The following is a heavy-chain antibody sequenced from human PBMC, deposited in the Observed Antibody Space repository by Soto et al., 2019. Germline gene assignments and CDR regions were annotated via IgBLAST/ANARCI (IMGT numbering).Heavy chain of an antibody. Sequence: SETLSLTCAVYGGSFSGYYWSWIRQPPGKGLEWIGEINHSGSTNYNPSLKSRVTISVDTSKNQFSLKLSSVTAADTAVYYCARAINSGYDGGTKFDYWGQGTLVTVSS. CDR1: GGSFSGYY. CDR2: INHSGST. CDR3: ARAINSGYDGGTKFDY. D-gene: IGHD5-12*01. V-gene: IGHV4-34*01. J-gene: IGHJ4*02.